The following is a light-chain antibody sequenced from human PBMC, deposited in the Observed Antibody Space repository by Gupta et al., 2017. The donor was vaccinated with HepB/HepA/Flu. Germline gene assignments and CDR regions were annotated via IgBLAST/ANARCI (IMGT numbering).Light chain of an antibody. V-gene: IGLV2-14*03. Sequence: QSALPQPASVSGSPGQSITLSCTGTSSDVGGYNYVSWYQQHPGKDPKLMIYDDSNRPSGVSNRFFGSKSANTASLTTTGLQAEEEADYYCSSYTSSSNPYVFGTGTKVTVL. CDR1: SSDVGGYNY. CDR2: DDS. CDR3: SSYTSSSNPYV. J-gene: IGLJ1*01.